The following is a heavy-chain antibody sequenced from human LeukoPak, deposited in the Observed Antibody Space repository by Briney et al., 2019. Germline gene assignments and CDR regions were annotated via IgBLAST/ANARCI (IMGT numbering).Heavy chain of an antibody. Sequence: GGSLRLSCAASGFTFSSYAMSWVRQAPGKGLEWVSAISGSGGSTYYADSVKGRFTISRDNSKNTLYLQMNSLRAEDTPVYYCAKDMGYYDSSGYLAYWGQGTLVTVSS. J-gene: IGHJ4*02. V-gene: IGHV3-23*01. CDR1: GFTFSSYA. D-gene: IGHD3-22*01. CDR2: ISGSGGST. CDR3: AKDMGYYDSSGYLAY.